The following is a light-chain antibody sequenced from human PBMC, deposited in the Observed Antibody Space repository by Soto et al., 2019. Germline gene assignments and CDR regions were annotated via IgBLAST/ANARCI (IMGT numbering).Light chain of an antibody. Sequence: SSELTQPPSVSVAPGQTATIACKGASIRSKNAHWYQHKSGQAPVLVVYGDDDRPSGIPERFSGTRSGNTATLTINRVEAGDEADYYIQVWDIRSDHVVFGGGTKLTVL. J-gene: IGLJ2*01. V-gene: IGLV3-21*02. CDR3: QVWDIRSDHVV. CDR1: SIRSKN. CDR2: GDD.